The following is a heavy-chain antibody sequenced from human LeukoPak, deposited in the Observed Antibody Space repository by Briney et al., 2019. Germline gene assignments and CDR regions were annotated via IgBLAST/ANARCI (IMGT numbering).Heavy chain of an antibody. J-gene: IGHJ4*02. CDR1: GFTFSSYG. D-gene: IGHD3-10*01. Sequence: PGRSLRLSCAASGFTFSSYGMHWVRQAPGKGLEWVAVIWYDGSNKYYADSVKGRFTISRDKSKNTLYLQMNSLRAEDTAVYYCARDLRTMVRGVITGGFDYWGQGTLVTVSS. V-gene: IGHV3-33*01. CDR3: ARDLRTMVRGVITGGFDY. CDR2: IWYDGSNK.